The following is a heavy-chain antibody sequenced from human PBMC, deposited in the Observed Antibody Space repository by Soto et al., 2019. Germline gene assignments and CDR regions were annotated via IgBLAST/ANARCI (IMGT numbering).Heavy chain of an antibody. V-gene: IGHV3-49*03. J-gene: IGHJ4*02. CDR1: GFTFGDHA. CDR3: TRDRSRYNWNDAAY. D-gene: IGHD1-20*01. CDR2: IKGKPYGGTT. Sequence: HPGGSLRLSCTTSGFTFGDHALNWFRQAPGKGLEWVGFIKGKPYGGTTDYAASVQGRFTISRDDSKGIAYLQMNSLKTEDTAVYYCTRDRSRYNWNDAAYWXQGALVTVS.